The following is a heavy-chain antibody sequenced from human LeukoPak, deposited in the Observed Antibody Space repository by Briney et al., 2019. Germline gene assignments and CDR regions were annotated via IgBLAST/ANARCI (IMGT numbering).Heavy chain of an antibody. D-gene: IGHD3-10*01. CDR1: GGTFNSYA. J-gene: IGHJ6*03. V-gene: IGHV1-2*02. CDR2: IIPNSGGT. CDR3: AKGFGELLRPRYYYYYMDV. Sequence: GASVKVSCKASGGTFNSYAISWVRQAPGQGLEWMGGIIPNSGGTNYAQKFQGRVTMTRDTSISTAYMELSRLRSDDTAVYYCAKGFGELLRPRYYYYYMDVWGKGTTVTISS.